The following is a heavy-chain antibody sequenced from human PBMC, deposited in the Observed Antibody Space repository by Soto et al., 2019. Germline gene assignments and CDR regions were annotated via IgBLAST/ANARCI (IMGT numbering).Heavy chain of an antibody. CDR1: GGSISSGGYY. CDR3: ARGRSVLRFLEWLSEGFDP. J-gene: IGHJ5*02. CDR2: IYYSGST. D-gene: IGHD3-3*01. Sequence: QVQLQESGPGLVKPSQTLSLTCTVSGGSISSGGYYWSWIRQHPGKGLEWIGYIYYSGSTYYNPSLKSRVTISVDTSKNQFSLKLSSVTAADTAVYYCARGRSVLRFLEWLSEGFDPWGQGTLVTVSS. V-gene: IGHV4-31*03.